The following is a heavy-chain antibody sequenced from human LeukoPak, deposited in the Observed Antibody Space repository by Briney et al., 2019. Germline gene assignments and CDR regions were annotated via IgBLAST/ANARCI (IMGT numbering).Heavy chain of an antibody. J-gene: IGHJ4*02. CDR3: ARVGYSSGWYDPGY. CDR2: IYYSGST. D-gene: IGHD6-19*01. V-gene: IGHV4-59*08. Sequence: SETLSLTCTVSGGSISSYYWSWIRQPPGKGLEWIGYIYYSGSTNYNPSLKSRVTISVDTSKNQFSLKLSSVTAADTAVNYCARVGYSSGWYDPGYWGQGTLVTVSS. CDR1: GGSISSYY.